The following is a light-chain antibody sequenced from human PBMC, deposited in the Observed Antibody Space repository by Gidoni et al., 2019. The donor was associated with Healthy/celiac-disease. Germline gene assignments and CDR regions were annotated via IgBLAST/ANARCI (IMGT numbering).Light chain of an antibody. V-gene: IGKV3-20*01. CDR1: QRVSSSY. J-gene: IGKJ1*01. CDR2: GAS. CDR3: QQYGSSPPWT. Sequence: ELVLTQSPGTLSFSPGERATLSCRASQRVSSSYLAWYEQKPGQAPRLLIYGASSRATGIPDRFSGSGSGTDYTLTISRMEPEDFAVYYCQQYGSSPPWTFGQXTKVEIK.